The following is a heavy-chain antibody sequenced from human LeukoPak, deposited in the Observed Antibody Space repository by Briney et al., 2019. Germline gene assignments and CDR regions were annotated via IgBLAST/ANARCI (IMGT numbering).Heavy chain of an antibody. J-gene: IGHJ4*02. V-gene: IGHV3-30-3*01. D-gene: IGHD2-2*01. CDR2: ISYDGSNK. CDR3: ARDPSTIVVVPAAPVEADY. Sequence: GGSLRLSCAASGFTFSSYAMHWVRQAPGKGLEWVAVISYDGSNKYYADSVKGRFTISRDNSKNTLYLQMNSLRAEDTAVYYCARDPSTIVVVPAAPVEADYWGQGTLVTVSS. CDR1: GFTFSSYA.